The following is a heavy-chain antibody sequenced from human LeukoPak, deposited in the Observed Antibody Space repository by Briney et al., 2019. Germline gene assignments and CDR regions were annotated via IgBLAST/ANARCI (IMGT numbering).Heavy chain of an antibody. CDR2: ISSSGSTI. J-gene: IGHJ4*02. CDR3: TTQRVVTAAIDS. Sequence: GGSLRLPCAASGFTFSSYEMNWVRQAPGKGLEWVSYISSSGSTIYYADSVKGRFTISRDNSKNTLYLQMNSLRVEDTAIYYCTTQRVVTAAIDSWGQGTLVTVSS. V-gene: IGHV3-48*03. CDR1: GFTFSSYE. D-gene: IGHD2-21*02.